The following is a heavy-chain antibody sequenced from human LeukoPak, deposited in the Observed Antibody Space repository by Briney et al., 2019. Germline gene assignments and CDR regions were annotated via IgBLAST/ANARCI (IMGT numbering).Heavy chain of an antibody. J-gene: IGHJ5*02. CDR3: PRETTEYPIDP. Sequence: GGSLRLSCTASGFTFGDYAMSWVRQAPGKGLEWVGFIRSKAYGGTTEYAASVKVRLTISRDDSKSIAYLQMNSLKTEDTAVYYCPRETTEYPIDPWGQGTLVTVSS. D-gene: IGHD4-17*01. CDR1: GFTFGDYA. CDR2: IRSKAYGGTT. V-gene: IGHV3-49*04.